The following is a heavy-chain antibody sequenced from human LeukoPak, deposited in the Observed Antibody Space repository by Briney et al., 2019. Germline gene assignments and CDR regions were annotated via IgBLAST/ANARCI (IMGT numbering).Heavy chain of an antibody. V-gene: IGHV3-9*01. D-gene: IGHD3/OR15-3a*01. CDR2: ISWNSGSI. Sequence: GGSLRLSCAASGFTFDDYAMHWVRQAPGKGLEWVSGISWNSGSIGYADSAKGRFTISRDNSKNTLYLQMNNLRADDTAVYYCAKEDGLEFDPWGQGTLVTVSS. CDR3: AKEDGLEFDP. J-gene: IGHJ5*02. CDR1: GFTFDDYA.